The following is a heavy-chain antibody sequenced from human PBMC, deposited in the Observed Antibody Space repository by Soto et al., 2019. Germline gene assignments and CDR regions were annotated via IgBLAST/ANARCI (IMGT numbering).Heavy chain of an antibody. V-gene: IGHV3-53*05. CDR1: GFTVSSNY. D-gene: IGHD2-2*01. J-gene: IGHJ4*02. CDR3: AKDQGYCSSTSCSLFDY. CDR2: IYSGGST. Sequence: GGSLRLSCAASGFTVSSNYMSWVRQAPGKGLEWVSVIYSGGSTYYADSVKGRFTISRDNSKNTLYLQMNSLRAEDTAVYYCAKDQGYCSSTSCSLFDYWGQGTLVTVSS.